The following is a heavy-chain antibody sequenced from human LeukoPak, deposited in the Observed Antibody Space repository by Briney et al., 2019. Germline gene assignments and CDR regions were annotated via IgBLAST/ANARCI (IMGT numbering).Heavy chain of an antibody. CDR3: VRDEATFYFDY. CDR1: GFAFSDHY. V-gene: IGHV3-11*06. CDR2: IGGSSSYT. Sequence: GGSLRLSCAASGFAFSDHYMSWIRQAPGKGLEWVSYIGGSSSYTDYTDSVRGRFTISRDNAKNSLYLQMNSLRAEDTAVYYCVRDEATFYFDYWGQGTLVTVSS. J-gene: IGHJ4*02.